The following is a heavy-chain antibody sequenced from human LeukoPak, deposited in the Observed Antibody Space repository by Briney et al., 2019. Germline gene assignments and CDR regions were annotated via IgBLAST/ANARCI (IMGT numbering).Heavy chain of an antibody. CDR3: AKENYDDYGDPYYYYYYMDV. CDR2: ISGSGGST. V-gene: IGHV3-23*01. D-gene: IGHD4-17*01. Sequence: GGSLRLSCAASGFTFSSYGMSWVRQAPGKGLEWVSAISGSGGSTYYADSVKGRFTISRDNSKNTLYLQMNSLRAEDTAVYYCAKENYDDYGDPYYYYYYMDVWGKGTTVTISS. CDR1: GFTFSSYG. J-gene: IGHJ6*03.